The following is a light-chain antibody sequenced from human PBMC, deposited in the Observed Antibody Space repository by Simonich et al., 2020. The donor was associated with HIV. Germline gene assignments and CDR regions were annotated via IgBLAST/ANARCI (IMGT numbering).Light chain of an antibody. CDR2: DAS. J-gene: IGKJ2*01. CDR1: QSVSSS. V-gene: IGKV3-11*01. CDR3: QQPGNWPT. Sequence: EIVLTQSPATLSLSPGERATLSCWASQSVSSSLAWYQQKPGQTPRLLIYDASNRATCIPARFSGTGSGTDFTLTISSLEPEDFAIYYCQQPGNWPTFGQGTKLEI.